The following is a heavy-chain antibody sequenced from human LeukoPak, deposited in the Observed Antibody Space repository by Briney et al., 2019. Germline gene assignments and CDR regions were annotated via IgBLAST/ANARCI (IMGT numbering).Heavy chain of an antibody. CDR1: GFTFSSYA. CDR3: ARNLWYYDFWSGFFPTIDY. J-gene: IGHJ4*02. V-gene: IGHV3-23*01. D-gene: IGHD3-3*01. CDR2: ISGSGGST. Sequence: GGSLRLSCAASGFTFSSYAMSWVRQAPGKGLEWVSAISGSGGSTYYADSVKGRFTISRDNSKNTLYLQMNSLRAEDTAVYYCARNLWYYDFWSGFFPTIDYWGQGTLVTVSS.